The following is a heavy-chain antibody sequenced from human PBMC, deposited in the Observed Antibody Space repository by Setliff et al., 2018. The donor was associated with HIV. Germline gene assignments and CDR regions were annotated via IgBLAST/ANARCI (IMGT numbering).Heavy chain of an antibody. CDR1: GGSFSGYY. Sequence: SETLSLTCAVYGGSFSGYYWSWIRQPPGKGLEWIGEINHSGSTNYNPSLKSRVTISVDTSRNQFSLKLSSVTAADTAVYYCARLSRIAAVYFHHWGQGTLVTVSS. CDR2: INHSGST. J-gene: IGHJ1*01. V-gene: IGHV4-34*01. D-gene: IGHD6-25*01. CDR3: ARLSRIAAVYFHH.